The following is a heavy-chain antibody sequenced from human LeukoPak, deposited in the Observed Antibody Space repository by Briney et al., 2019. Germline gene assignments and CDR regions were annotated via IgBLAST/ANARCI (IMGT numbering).Heavy chain of an antibody. J-gene: IGHJ6*04. Sequence: GGSLRLSCAASGVTFSSYGMHWVRQAPGKGLEWVAVISYDGSNKYYADSVKGRFTISRDNSKDTLYLQMNSLRAEDTAVYYCAKVSGSGLDVWGKGTTVTVSS. CDR1: GVTFSSYG. CDR2: ISYDGSNK. CDR3: AKVSGSGLDV. V-gene: IGHV3-30*18. D-gene: IGHD3-10*01.